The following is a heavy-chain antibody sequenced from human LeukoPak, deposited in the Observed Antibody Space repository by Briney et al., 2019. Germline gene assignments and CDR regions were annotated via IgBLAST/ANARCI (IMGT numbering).Heavy chain of an antibody. CDR1: GFTFSSYA. D-gene: IGHD6-6*01. CDR2: ISYDGSNK. CDR3: ARGLYSSSSNYFDY. J-gene: IGHJ4*02. V-gene: IGHV3-30-3*01. Sequence: GGSLRLSCAASGFTFSSYAMHWVRKAPGKGLEWVAVISYDGSNKYYADSVKGRFTISRDNSKNTLYLQMNSLRAEDTAVYYCARGLYSSSSNYFDYWGQGTLVTVSS.